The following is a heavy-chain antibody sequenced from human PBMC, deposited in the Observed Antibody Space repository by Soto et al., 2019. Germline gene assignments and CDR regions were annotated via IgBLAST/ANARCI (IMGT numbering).Heavy chain of an antibody. V-gene: IGHV3-74*01. D-gene: IGHD2-21*02. J-gene: IGHJ4*02. Sequence: VQLVASGGGLVQPGGSLRLSCAASGFTFSSYWMHWVRQGPGKGLVWVSRVNSDGSSTSYADSVRGRFTISRDNAKNTLYLHMSSLRVEDTALYYCVCFECGRTAVATAMEANGYWGQGTLVTVSS. CDR2: VNSDGSST. CDR1: GFTFSSYW. CDR3: VCFECGRTAVATAMEANGY.